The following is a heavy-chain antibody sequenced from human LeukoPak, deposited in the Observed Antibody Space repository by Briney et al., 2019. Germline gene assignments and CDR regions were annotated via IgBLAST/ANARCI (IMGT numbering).Heavy chain of an antibody. CDR1: GFTFSSYS. V-gene: IGHV3-21*01. D-gene: IGHD3-22*01. CDR2: IGSSSSYI. Sequence: GGSLRLSCAASGFTFSSYSMNWVRQAPGKGLEWVSSIGSSSSYIYYADSVKGRFTISRDNAKNSLYLQMNSLRAEDTAVYYCAREHRAYYYDSSGYYYDYWGQGTLVTVSS. J-gene: IGHJ4*02. CDR3: AREHRAYYYDSSGYYYDY.